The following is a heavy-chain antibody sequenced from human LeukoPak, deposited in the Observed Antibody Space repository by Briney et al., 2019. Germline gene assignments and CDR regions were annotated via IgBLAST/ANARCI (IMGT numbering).Heavy chain of an antibody. CDR2: IYSGGST. CDR3: ARDLNYCYGMDV. Sequence: GRSLRLSCAASGFTVSSNYMSWVRQAPGKGLEWVSVIYSGGSTYYADSVKGRFTISRDNSKNTLYLQMNSLRAEDTAVYYCARDLNYCYGMDVWGQGTTVTVSS. V-gene: IGHV3-53*01. J-gene: IGHJ6*02. CDR1: GFTVSSNY.